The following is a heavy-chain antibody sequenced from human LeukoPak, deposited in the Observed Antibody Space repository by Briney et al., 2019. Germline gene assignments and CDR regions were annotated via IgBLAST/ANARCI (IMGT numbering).Heavy chain of an antibody. J-gene: IGHJ4*02. D-gene: IGHD1-26*01. CDR2: ISSTSSYI. CDR3: AKRAAYSGSYPLFDY. Sequence: GGSLRLSCAASGFTFSSYSMNWVRQAPGKGLEWVSSISSTSSYIYYADSVKGRFTISRDNSRNTLYLQMNSLRAEDTAVYYCAKRAAYSGSYPLFDYWGQGTLVTVSS. CDR1: GFTFSSYS. V-gene: IGHV3-21*04.